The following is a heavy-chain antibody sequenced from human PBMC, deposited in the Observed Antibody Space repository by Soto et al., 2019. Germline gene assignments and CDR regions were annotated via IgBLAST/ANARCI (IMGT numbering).Heavy chain of an antibody. CDR2: IWYDGSQK. D-gene: IGHD2-15*01. Sequence: GGSLRLSCAASGFTFSTYGMNWVRQAPGKGLEWVAVIWYDGSQKYYADSVKGRFTVSRDNSKNTLYLQMNNLRVEDTAVYYCARVDCTGGSCRPYYYYDMDVWGQGTTVTVSS. J-gene: IGHJ6*02. CDR3: ARVDCTGGSCRPYYYYDMDV. CDR1: GFTFSTYG. V-gene: IGHV3-33*01.